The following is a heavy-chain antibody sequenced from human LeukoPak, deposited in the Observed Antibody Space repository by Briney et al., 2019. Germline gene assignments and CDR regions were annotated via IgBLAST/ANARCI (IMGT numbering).Heavy chain of an antibody. CDR3: AKYHYYDSSGYRAGPIDY. J-gene: IGHJ4*02. D-gene: IGHD3-22*01. CDR1: GFTFSSYS. CDR2: ISSSSSYI. V-gene: IGHV3-21*04. Sequence: GGSLRLSCAASGFTFSSYSMNWVRQAPGKGLEWVSSISSSSSYIYYADSVKGRFTISRDNSKNTLYLQMNSLRAEDTAVYYCAKYHYYDSSGYRAGPIDYWGQGTLVTVSS.